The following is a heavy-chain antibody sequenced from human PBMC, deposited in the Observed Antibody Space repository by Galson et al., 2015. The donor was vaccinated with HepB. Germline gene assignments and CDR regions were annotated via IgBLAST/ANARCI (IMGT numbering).Heavy chain of an antibody. D-gene: IGHD3-10*01. Sequence: TLSLTCTVSGGSISSGGYYWSWIRQHPGKGLEWIGYIYYSGSTYYNPSLKSRVTISVDTSKNQFSLKLSSVTAADTAVYYCARSGYYGSGSYLPQWGQGTLVTVSS. CDR3: ARSGYYGSGSYLPQ. CDR1: GGSISSGGYY. V-gene: IGHV4-31*03. J-gene: IGHJ4*02. CDR2: IYYSGST.